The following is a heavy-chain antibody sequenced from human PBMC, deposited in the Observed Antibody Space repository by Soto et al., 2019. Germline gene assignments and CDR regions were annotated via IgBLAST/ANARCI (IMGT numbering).Heavy chain of an antibody. CDR2: LSSTGGST. D-gene: IGHD3-3*01. CDR3: AKDQGFLEWIPQGGLDV. CDR1: GFTFRKYV. J-gene: IGHJ6*02. V-gene: IGHV3-23*01. Sequence: EVQLLESGGGLAQPGGSLRLSCEVSGFTFRKYVMTWVRQAPGKGLEWVSSLSSTGGSTYYADSMKGRFTVSRDNSKNTLFLQMNSQRAEDTAIYYCAKDQGFLEWIPQGGLDVWGPDTTVAVSS.